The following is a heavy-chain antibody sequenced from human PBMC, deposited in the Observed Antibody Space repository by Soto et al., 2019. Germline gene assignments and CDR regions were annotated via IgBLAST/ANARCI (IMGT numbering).Heavy chain of an antibody. D-gene: IGHD5-18*01. Sequence: QVQLVESGGGLVQPGGSLRLSCTGSGFIFSDYMTWIRQAPGKGLEWVSYISGSGAYTKYADSVRGRFTISRDNAKNPMWLQINSLRAEDTAVYYCARSSGWRHVVGYKYGLHVWGQGTTVIVSS. J-gene: IGHJ6*02. CDR2: ISGSGAYT. CDR3: ARSSGWRHVVGYKYGLHV. V-gene: IGHV3-11*06. CDR1: GFIFSDY.